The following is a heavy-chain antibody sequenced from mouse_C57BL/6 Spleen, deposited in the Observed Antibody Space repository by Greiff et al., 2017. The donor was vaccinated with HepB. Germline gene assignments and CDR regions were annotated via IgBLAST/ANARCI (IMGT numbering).Heavy chain of an antibody. CDR1: GFTFSDYG. D-gene: IGHD3-2*02. Sequence: DVMLVESGGGLVKPGGSLKLSCAASGFTFSDYGMHWVRQAPEKGLEWVAYISSGSSTIYYADTVKGRFTISRDNAKNTLFLQMTSLRSEDTAMYYCSRVSSGYKFAYWGQGTLVTVSA. CDR2: ISSGSSTI. J-gene: IGHJ3*01. CDR3: SRVSSGYKFAY. V-gene: IGHV5-17*01.